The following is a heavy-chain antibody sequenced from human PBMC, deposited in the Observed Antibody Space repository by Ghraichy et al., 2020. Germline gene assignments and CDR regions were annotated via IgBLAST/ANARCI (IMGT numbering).Heavy chain of an antibody. Sequence: SETLSLTCAVYGGSFSGYYWSWIRQPPGKGLEWIGEVNHSGSTDYNPSLKSRVTISADASKNQFSLKLTSVTAADTALYSCARRLRGVGAFDVWGHGTMVTVSS. CDR2: VNHSGST. CDR1: GGSFSGYY. V-gene: IGHV4-34*01. CDR3: ARRLRGVGAFDV. D-gene: IGHD3-10*01. J-gene: IGHJ3*01.